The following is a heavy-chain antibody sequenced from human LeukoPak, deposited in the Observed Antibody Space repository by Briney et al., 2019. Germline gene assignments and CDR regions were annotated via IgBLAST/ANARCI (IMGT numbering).Heavy chain of an antibody. J-gene: IGHJ5*02. Sequence: SETLSLTCAVSGGSFSSYYWSWIRQPAGKGLEWIRRIYTSGSTNYNPSLKSRVTISVDTSKNKFSLKLRTVTAADTAVYYCERDRYGSGCYYKSWFDPWGQGALVSVSS. D-gene: IGHD3-10*01. V-gene: IGHV4-4*07. CDR1: GGSFSSYY. CDR2: IYTSGST. CDR3: ERDRYGSGCYYKSWFDP.